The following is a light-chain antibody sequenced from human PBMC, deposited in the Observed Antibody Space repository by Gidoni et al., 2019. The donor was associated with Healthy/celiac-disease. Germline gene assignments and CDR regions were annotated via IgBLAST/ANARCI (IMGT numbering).Light chain of an antibody. CDR2: LGS. Sequence: IVMTQSPLSLPVTPGEPASISCRSSQSLLHSNGYNYLDWYLQKPGQSPQLLIYLGSNRASGXXXRFXXXGSXXDFTLKISXXEAEXVGVYYCMQALQTPPXTFXQGTKVEIK. CDR1: QSLLHSNGYNY. V-gene: IGKV2-28*01. J-gene: IGKJ1*01. CDR3: MQALQTPPXT.